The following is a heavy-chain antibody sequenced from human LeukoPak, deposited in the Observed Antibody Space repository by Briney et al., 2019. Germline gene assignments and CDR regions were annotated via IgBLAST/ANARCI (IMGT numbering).Heavy chain of an antibody. Sequence: GGSLRLSCAASGFTFSSYDMTWVRQAPGRGLEWVSSIRPSGDNTYYGDSVKGRFTISRDNSKNTVYLQMNNMRVDDTAVYYCAKGVVVAPDVTPFDYWGQGTLVTVSS. CDR1: GFTFSSYD. J-gene: IGHJ4*02. V-gene: IGHV3-23*01. CDR3: AKGVVVAPDVTPFDY. D-gene: IGHD2-2*01. CDR2: IRPSGDNT.